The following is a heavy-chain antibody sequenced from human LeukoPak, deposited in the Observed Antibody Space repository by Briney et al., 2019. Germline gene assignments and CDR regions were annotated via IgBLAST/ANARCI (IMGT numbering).Heavy chain of an antibody. V-gene: IGHV3-43*01. D-gene: IGHD3-3*01. Sequence: GGSLRLSCAASGFTFDDYTMHWVRQAPGKGLEWVSLISWDGGSTYYADSVKGRFTISRDNSKNSLYLQMNSLRAEDTAVYYCARVQSITIFGVVPIGIWGQGTMVTVSS. CDR3: ARVQSITIFGVVPIGI. CDR2: ISWDGGST. J-gene: IGHJ3*02. CDR1: GFTFDDYT.